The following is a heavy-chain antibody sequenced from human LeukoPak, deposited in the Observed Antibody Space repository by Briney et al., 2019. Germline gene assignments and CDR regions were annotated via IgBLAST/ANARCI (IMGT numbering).Heavy chain of an antibody. Sequence: GGSLRLSCAASGFTFYNYAMSWVRQAPGKGLEWVSLISGGGSSTYYADSVKGRFTISRDNSKNTLYLQMNSLRAEDTAVYYCAKPPRGYSWYFDYWGQGTLVTVS. V-gene: IGHV3-23*01. CDR3: AKPPRGYSWYFDY. CDR1: GFTFYNYA. D-gene: IGHD5-18*01. J-gene: IGHJ4*02. CDR2: ISGGGSST.